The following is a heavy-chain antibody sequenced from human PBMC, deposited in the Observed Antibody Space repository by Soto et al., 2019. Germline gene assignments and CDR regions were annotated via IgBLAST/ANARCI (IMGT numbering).Heavy chain of an antibody. Sequence: ETLSLTCTVSGDSIRSINNYWGWIRQPPGKGLEWIGRIYSSGSTNYNPSLKSRVTISLDTSMNHFSLRLSSVTAADTAVYYCARGQRFSDWFDPWGQGTLVTVSS. CDR1: GDSIRSINNY. J-gene: IGHJ5*02. CDR3: ARGQRFSDWFDP. V-gene: IGHV4-39*07. CDR2: IYSSGST. D-gene: IGHD3-3*01.